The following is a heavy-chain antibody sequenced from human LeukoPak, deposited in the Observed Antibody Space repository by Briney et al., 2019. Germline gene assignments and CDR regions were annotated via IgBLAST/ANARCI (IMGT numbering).Heavy chain of an antibody. J-gene: IGHJ4*02. CDR1: GFTFSSCA. CDR3: TEDRTGYYQPIDH. V-gene: IGHV3-23*01. D-gene: IGHD3/OR15-3a*01. Sequence: PGGSLRLSCAASGFTFSSCAMNWVRQAPGKGLEWVSTISGAGVSIYYADSVKGRFTISRDNSKNTLYLQMNSLRAEDTAVYYCTEDRTGYYQPIDHWGQGTLVTVSS. CDR2: ISGAGVSI.